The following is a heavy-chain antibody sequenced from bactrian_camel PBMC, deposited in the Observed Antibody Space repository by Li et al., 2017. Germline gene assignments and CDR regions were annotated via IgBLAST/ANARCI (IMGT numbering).Heavy chain of an antibody. J-gene: IGHJ4*01. CDR1: GFAFSSYW. V-gene: IGHV3S1*01. CDR3: ATSLGGAWWKVGYNY. Sequence: HVQLVESGGGLVLPGGSLRLSCAASGFAFSSYWMFWVRQAPGKGLEWVSLISSSGGSTLYADSVKGRFTISRDNAKNTINLGLNSLKTEDTAMYYCATSLGGAWWKVGYNYWGQGTQVTVSS. CDR2: ISSSGGST. D-gene: IGHD7*01.